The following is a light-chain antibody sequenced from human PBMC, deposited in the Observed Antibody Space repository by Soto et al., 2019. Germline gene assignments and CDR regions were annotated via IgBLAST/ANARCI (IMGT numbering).Light chain of an antibody. CDR3: QQTYSAPFT. J-gene: IGKJ3*01. CDR1: QRLFSF. V-gene: IGKV1-39*01. Sequence: DIQMTQSPSSLSASVGDSVTLTCRASQRLFSFLNWYQQAPGRAPKLLISTAYKLQSGVPSRFSGSESGTEFTLTISSLQQEDFAMDFCQQTYSAPFTFGPGTKVDVK. CDR2: TAY.